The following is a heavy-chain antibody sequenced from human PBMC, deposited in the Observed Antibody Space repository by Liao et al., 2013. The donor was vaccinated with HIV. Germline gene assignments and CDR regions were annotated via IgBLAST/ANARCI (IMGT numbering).Heavy chain of an antibody. CDR2: IYTSGNT. Sequence: QMQLQESGPGLVKPSETLSLTCAVSGGSINNHYWNWIRQPAGRGLEWIGRIYTSGNTNYNPSLKSRLTMSVDTSKNQFSLKLNSVTAADTALYYCARYFGSDGFDPWGQGTLVTVSS. J-gene: IGHJ5*02. CDR1: GGSINNHY. D-gene: IGHD3-9*01. CDR3: ARYFGSDGFDP. V-gene: IGHV4-4*07.